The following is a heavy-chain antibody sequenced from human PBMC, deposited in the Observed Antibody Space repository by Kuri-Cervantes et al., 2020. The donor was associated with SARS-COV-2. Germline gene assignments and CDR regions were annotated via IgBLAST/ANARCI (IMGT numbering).Heavy chain of an antibody. CDR3: ARSGSLRYFDALYYFDY. Sequence: GSLSLTCTVSGGSIRGYYWSWIRQPPGKGLEWIGEINHSGSTNYNPSFKSRVTVSLGTSKNQFSLKLSSVTAADTAVYYCARSGSLRYFDALYYFDYWGQGTLVTVSS. V-gene: IGHV4-34*01. CDR1: GGSIRGYY. J-gene: IGHJ4*02. D-gene: IGHD3-9*01. CDR2: INHSGST.